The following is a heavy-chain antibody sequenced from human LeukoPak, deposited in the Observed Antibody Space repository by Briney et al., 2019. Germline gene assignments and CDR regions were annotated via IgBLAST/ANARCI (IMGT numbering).Heavy chain of an antibody. Sequence: GRSLRLSCAASGFTFSSYDMSWVRQAPGKRLEWVSAISGSGDSTYYADSVKGRFTISRDNSKNTLYLQMNSLRAEDTAVYYCAKDVVRSQGSNYYYKDVWGKGTTVTVSS. CDR2: ISGSGDST. J-gene: IGHJ6*03. CDR1: GFTFSSYD. V-gene: IGHV3-23*01. CDR3: AKDVVRSQGSNYYYKDV. D-gene: IGHD2-15*01.